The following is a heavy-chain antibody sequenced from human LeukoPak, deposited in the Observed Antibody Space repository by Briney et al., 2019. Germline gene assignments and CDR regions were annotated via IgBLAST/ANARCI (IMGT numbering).Heavy chain of an antibody. CDR1: GFTFSTYW. D-gene: IGHD3-10*01. Sequence: PGGSLSLSCAGSGFTFSTYWMSWVRQAPGKGLEWVSVTYSNGRTYYADSVKGRFTISRDISKNTLYLQMNSLRAEDTAVYYCARVLSGRGSLYDYYYYMDVWGKGTTVTISS. V-gene: IGHV3-53*01. CDR2: TYSNGRT. CDR3: ARVLSGRGSLYDYYYYMDV. J-gene: IGHJ6*03.